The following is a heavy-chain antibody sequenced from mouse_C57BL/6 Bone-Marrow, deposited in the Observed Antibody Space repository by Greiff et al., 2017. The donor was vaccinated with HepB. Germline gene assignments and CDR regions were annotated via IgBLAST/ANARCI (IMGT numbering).Heavy chain of an antibody. Sequence: EVQVVESGGGLVKPGGSLKLSCAAPGFTFSDYGMHWVRQAPEKGLEWVAYISSGSSTIYYADTVKGRFTISRDNAKNTLFLQMTSLRSEDTAMYYCARGNPFFAYWGQGTLVTVSA. J-gene: IGHJ3*01. CDR3: ARGNPFFAY. CDR2: ISSGSSTI. CDR1: GFTFSDYG. V-gene: IGHV5-17*01. D-gene: IGHD2-1*01.